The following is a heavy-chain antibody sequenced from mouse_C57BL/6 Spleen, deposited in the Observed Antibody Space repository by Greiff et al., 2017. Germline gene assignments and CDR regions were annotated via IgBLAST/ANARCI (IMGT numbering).Heavy chain of an antibody. V-gene: IGHV1-39*01. D-gene: IGHD2-4*01. CDR3: ARGNYEKGYWYFDV. Sequence: EVQLQQSGPELVKPGASVKISCKASGYSFTDYNMNWVKQSNGKSLEWIGVINPNYGTTSYNQKFKGKATLTVDQSSSTAYMHLNSLTSEDSAVXYCARGNYEKGYWYFDVWGTGTTVTVSS. CDR1: GYSFTDYN. CDR2: INPNYGTT. J-gene: IGHJ1*03.